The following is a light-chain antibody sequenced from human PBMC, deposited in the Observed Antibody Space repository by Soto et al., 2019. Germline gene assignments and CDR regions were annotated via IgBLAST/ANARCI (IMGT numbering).Light chain of an antibody. CDR2: GAS. Sequence: EIVLTQSPGTLSLSPGERATLSCRASQSVSSMYLAWYQQKPGQAPRLLIYGASSRATGIPDRFSGSGSGTDFTLTISRLEPEDFAVYYCQQYGDLLWTFGQGTKVEIK. J-gene: IGKJ1*01. CDR3: QQYGDLLWT. V-gene: IGKV3-20*01. CDR1: QSVSSMY.